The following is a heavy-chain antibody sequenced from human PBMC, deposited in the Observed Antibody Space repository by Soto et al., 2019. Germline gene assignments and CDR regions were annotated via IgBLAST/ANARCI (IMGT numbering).Heavy chain of an antibody. Sequence: PGGSLRLSCTASGFTFGDYAMSWFRQAPGKGLEWVGFIRSKAYGGTTEYAASVKGRFTISRDDSKSIAYLQMNSLKTEDTAVYYCTREVVPAAQIAFDIWGQGTMVTVSS. D-gene: IGHD2-2*01. J-gene: IGHJ3*02. CDR3: TREVVPAAQIAFDI. V-gene: IGHV3-49*03. CDR1: GFTFGDYA. CDR2: IRSKAYGGTT.